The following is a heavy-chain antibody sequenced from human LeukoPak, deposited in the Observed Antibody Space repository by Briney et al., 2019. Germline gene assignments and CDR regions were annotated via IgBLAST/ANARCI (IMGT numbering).Heavy chain of an antibody. D-gene: IGHD1-26*01. J-gene: IGHJ6*02. Sequence: GGSLRLSCAASGFTFSSYWMSWVRQTPGKGLEWVANIKQDGSEKYYVDSVKGRFTISRDNAKNSLYLQMNSLRAEDTAVYYCARYSGSYEVNYYYYYGMDVWGQGATVTVSS. CDR2: IKQDGSEK. CDR3: ARYSGSYEVNYYYYYGMDV. CDR1: GFTFSSYW. V-gene: IGHV3-7*03.